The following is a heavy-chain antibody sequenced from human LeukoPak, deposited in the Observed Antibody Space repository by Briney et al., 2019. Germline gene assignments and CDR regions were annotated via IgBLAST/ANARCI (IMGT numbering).Heavy chain of an antibody. V-gene: IGHV3-30*19. J-gene: IGHJ4*02. CDR1: GFTFRNYG. D-gene: IGHD6-13*01. Sequence: PGGSLRLSCEASGFTFRNYGMEWVRQAPGKGLEWVAVISYDGSNKYYADSVKGRFTISRDNSKNTLYLQMNSLRAEDTAVYYCARENSSRRNPRFDYWGQGTLVTVSS. CDR3: ARENSSRRNPRFDY. CDR2: ISYDGSNK.